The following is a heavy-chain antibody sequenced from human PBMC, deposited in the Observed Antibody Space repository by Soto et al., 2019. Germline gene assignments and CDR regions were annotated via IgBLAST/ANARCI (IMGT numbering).Heavy chain of an antibody. CDR1: GGSISSGGYY. V-gene: IGHV4-31*03. CDR2: IYYSGST. CDR3: ARDRVVVVPAAIYYYYGMDV. Sequence: SETLSLTCTVSGGSISSGGYYWSWIRQHPGNVLEWIGYIYYSGSTYYNPSLKSRVTISVDTSKNQFSLKLSSVTAADTAVYYCARDRVVVVPAAIYYYYGMDVWGQGTTVTVSS. D-gene: IGHD2-2*02. J-gene: IGHJ6*02.